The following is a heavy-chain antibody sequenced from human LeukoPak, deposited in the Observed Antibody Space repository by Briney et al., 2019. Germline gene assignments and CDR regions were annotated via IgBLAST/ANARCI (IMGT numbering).Heavy chain of an antibody. CDR3: ARDLYGSGSYYNGDY. CDR2: INPNRGGT. Sequence: ASVKVSCKASGYTFTGYYMHWVRQAPGQGLEWMGRINPNRGGTNYAQKFQGRVTMTRDTSISTAYMELSRLRSDDTAVYYCARDLYGSGSYYNGDYWGQGTMVTVSS. J-gene: IGHJ4*02. CDR1: GYTFTGYY. V-gene: IGHV1-2*06. D-gene: IGHD3-10*01.